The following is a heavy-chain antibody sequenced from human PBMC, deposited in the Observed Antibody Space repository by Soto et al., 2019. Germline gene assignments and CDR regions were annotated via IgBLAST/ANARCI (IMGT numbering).Heavy chain of an antibody. V-gene: IGHV4-30-2*01. J-gene: IGHJ5*02. CDR1: GGSISSGGYS. CDR2: IYHSGST. Sequence: ASETLSLTCAVSGGSISSGGYSWSWIRQPPGKGLEWIGYIYHSGSTYYNPSLKSRVTISVDRSKNQFSLKLSSVTAADTAVYYCARGGYYDFWSGYPPLQYNWFDPWGQGTLVTVSS. CDR3: ARGGYYDFWSGYPPLQYNWFDP. D-gene: IGHD3-3*01.